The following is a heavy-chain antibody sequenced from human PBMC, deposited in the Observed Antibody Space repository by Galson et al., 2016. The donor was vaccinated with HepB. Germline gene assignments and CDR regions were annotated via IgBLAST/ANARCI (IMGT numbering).Heavy chain of an antibody. CDR3: ERPYCTSAGCYYDAFDI. CDR2: IDWDDDK. D-gene: IGHD2-2*01. CDR1: GFSLSTSAMS. V-gene: IGHV2-70*10. Sequence: PALVKPTQTLTLTCTLSGFSLSTSAMSVSWIRQPPGKALEWVARIDWDDDKYYSTSLRSRLTISKDTSNNQVVLTMTNMDSVDTATYYCERPYCTSAGCYYDAFDIWGQGTMVTVSS. J-gene: IGHJ3*02.